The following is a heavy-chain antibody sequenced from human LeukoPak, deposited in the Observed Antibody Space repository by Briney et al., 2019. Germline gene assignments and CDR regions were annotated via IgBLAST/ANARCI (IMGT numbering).Heavy chain of an antibody. CDR2: FYHGGST. J-gene: IGHJ4*02. Sequence: SETLSLTCTVSGYSISTGYYWDWIRQPPGKGLEWIGTFYHGGSTYYNPSLKSRVTISVDTSKNQFSLKMSSVTAADTAVYYCARLISVVAALDYWGQGTLVTVSS. CDR3: ARLISVVAALDY. V-gene: IGHV4-38-2*02. CDR1: GYSISTGYY. D-gene: IGHD2-15*01.